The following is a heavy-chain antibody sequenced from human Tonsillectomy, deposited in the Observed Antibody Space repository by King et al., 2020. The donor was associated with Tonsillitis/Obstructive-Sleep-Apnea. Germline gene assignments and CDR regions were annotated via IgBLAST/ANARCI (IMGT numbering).Heavy chain of an antibody. J-gene: IGHJ4*02. CDR2: ISMSGDAT. V-gene: IGHV3-48*03. D-gene: IGHD2-15*01. CDR3: ARRLFRL. Sequence: VQLVESGGGLVQPGGSQRLSCVASGFSFYNYEMNWIRQAPGKGLEWLSYISMSGDATFYADSVKGRFTISRDNSKKLLYLQMNSLRAEDTAIYYCARRLFRLWGQGVLVTVSS. CDR1: GFSFYNYE.